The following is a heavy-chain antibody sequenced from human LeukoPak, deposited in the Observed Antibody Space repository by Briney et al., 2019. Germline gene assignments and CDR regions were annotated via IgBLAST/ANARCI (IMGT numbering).Heavy chain of an antibody. CDR1: GVTFGDYA. Sequence: GSLRLPWPGFGVTFGDYALGWVRQAPGKGRGGVAFIRDKAYGETTQYPASVKDRFTIARDDSKSIASLQMNSLKSEDTAVYYCARGEGIIRGLKVPFDYWAQGTLVTVSS. CDR2: IRDKAYGETT. CDR3: ARGEGIIRGLKVPFDY. V-gene: IGHV3-49*04. D-gene: IGHD3-10*01. J-gene: IGHJ4*02.